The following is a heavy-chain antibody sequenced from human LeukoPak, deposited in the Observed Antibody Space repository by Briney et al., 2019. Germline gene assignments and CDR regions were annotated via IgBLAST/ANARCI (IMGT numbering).Heavy chain of an antibody. Sequence: PGGSLRLSCAASGFTFSSYAMHWVRQAPGKGLVWVSRMNSDESSTAYADSVKGRFTISRDNAKNTLYLQMNSLRAEDTAVYYCARGSSSWRNGMDVWGQGTTVTVS. J-gene: IGHJ6*02. V-gene: IGHV3-74*01. D-gene: IGHD6-13*01. CDR2: MNSDESST. CDR1: GFTFSSYA. CDR3: ARGSSSWRNGMDV.